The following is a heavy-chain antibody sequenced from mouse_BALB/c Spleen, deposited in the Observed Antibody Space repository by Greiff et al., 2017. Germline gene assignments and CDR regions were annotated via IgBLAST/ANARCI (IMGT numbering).Heavy chain of an antibody. Sequence: VQLKESGPELVKPGASVKISCKASGYSFTGYYMHWVKQSHVKSLEWIGRINPYNGATSYNQNFKDKASLTVDKSSSTAYMELHSLTSEDSAVYYCARSGGPYYFDYWGQGTTLTVSS. J-gene: IGHJ2*01. CDR1: GYSFTGYY. CDR2: INPYNGAT. CDR3: ARSGGPYYFDY. D-gene: IGHD1-1*02. V-gene: IGHV1-31*01.